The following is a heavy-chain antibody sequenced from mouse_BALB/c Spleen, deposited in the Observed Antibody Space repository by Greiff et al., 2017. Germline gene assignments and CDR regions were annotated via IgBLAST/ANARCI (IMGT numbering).Heavy chain of an antibody. CDR3: ARHEGHLWAMDY. Sequence: EVMLVESGGGLVQPGGSRKLSCAASGFTFSSFGMHWVRQAPEKGLEWVAYISSSSSTIDYADTVKGRFTISRDNPKNTLFLQMTSLRSEDTAMYYCARHEGHLWAMDYWGQGTSVTVSS. CDR1: GFTFSSFG. V-gene: IGHV5-17*02. CDR2: ISSSSSTI. D-gene: IGHD3-3*01. J-gene: IGHJ4*01.